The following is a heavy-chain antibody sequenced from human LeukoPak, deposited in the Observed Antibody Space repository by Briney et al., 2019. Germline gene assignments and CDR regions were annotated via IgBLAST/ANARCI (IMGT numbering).Heavy chain of an antibody. CDR3: TRQQLDAFDI. CDR2: ITGSGGST. CDR1: GFTFSSYA. Sequence: GGSLRLSCAASGFTFSSYAMNWVRQAPGKGLEWVSTITGSGGSTYYADSVKGRFTISRDNAKNTLSLQMNSLRAEDTAVYYCTRQQLDAFDIWGPGTMVTVSS. V-gene: IGHV3-23*01. J-gene: IGHJ3*02. D-gene: IGHD6-13*01.